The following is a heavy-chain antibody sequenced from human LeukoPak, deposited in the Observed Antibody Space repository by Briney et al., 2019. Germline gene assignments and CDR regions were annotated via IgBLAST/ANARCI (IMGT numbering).Heavy chain of an antibody. V-gene: IGHV3-53*01. CDR1: DFIVSDSH. CDR2: IFGADTT. D-gene: IGHD3-16*01. Sequence: PGGSLRLSCAATDFIVSDSHMSWVRQAPERGLEWVSVIFGADTTFYADSVKGRFTISRDNLQNTVNLQMNSLRDDDTAVYYCARGGEILDYWGQGTQVTVSS. J-gene: IGHJ4*02. CDR3: ARGGEILDY.